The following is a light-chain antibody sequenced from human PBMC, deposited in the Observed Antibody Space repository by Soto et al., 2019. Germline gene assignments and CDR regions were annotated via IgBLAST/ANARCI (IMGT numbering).Light chain of an antibody. Sequence: AIQLTQSPSSLSAYVGDSVSITCRARQGISSALAWYQQKPGRAPKILIYDASSLEGGVPSRFIDIRSGTYFNLTVSSRQPQDFATYYFQQFDDYPFTFGPGTKVDIK. CDR2: DAS. CDR3: QQFDDYPFT. CDR1: QGISSA. V-gene: IGKV1D-13*01. J-gene: IGKJ3*01.